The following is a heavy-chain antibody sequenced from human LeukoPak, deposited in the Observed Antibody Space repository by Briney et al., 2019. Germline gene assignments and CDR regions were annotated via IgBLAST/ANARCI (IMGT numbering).Heavy chain of an antibody. CDR1: GYTLTELS. V-gene: IGHV1-24*01. CDR2: FDPEDGET. CDR3: ASITRRRDGYNAFDY. D-gene: IGHD5-24*01. J-gene: IGHJ4*02. Sequence: ASVKVSCKVSGYTLTELSMHWVRQAPGKGLEWMGGFDPEDGETIYAQKFQGRVTMTEDTSTDTAYMELSSLRSEDTAVYYCASITRRRDGYNAFDYWGQGTLVTVSS.